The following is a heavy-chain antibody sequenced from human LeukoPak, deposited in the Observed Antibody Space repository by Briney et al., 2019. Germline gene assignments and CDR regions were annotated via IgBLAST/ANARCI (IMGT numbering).Heavy chain of an antibody. CDR3: ARAGYSSSWPYYYYYYMDV. J-gene: IGHJ6*03. V-gene: IGHV1-18*01. D-gene: IGHD6-13*01. CDR2: ISADNGNT. CDR1: GYTFTSYA. Sequence: ASVKVSCKASGYTFTSYAISWVRQAPGQGLEWMGWISADNGNTNYAQKLQGRVTMTTDTSTSTAYMELSSLRSEDTAVYYCARAGYSSSWPYYYYYYMDVWGKGTTVTISS.